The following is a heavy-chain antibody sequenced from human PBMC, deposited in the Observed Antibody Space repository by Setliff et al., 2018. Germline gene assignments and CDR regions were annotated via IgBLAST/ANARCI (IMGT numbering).Heavy chain of an antibody. CDR2: IYYGGSA. CDR1: GGSISSSNYY. V-gene: IGHV4-39*07. CDR3: ARVPRFTDTRNAFDI. Sequence: PSETLSLTCTVSGGSISSSNYYWGWIRQPPGKGLEWIGNIYYGGSAYYNPSLKSRVTISVDTSKNQFSLKLSSVTAADTAVYYCARVPRFTDTRNAFDIWGQGTMVTVSS. J-gene: IGHJ3*02. D-gene: IGHD5-18*01.